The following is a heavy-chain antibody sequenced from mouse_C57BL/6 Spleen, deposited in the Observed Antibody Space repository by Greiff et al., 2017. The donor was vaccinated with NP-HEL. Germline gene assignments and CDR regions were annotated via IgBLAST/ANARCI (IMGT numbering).Heavy chain of an antibody. Sequence: VQLQQPGAELVMPGASVKLSCKASGYTFTSYWMHWVKQRPGQGLEWIGEIDPSDSYTNYNQKFKGKSTLTADKSSSTAYMQLSSLTSEDSAVYYCSRRGNYYFDYWGQGTTLTVSS. CDR1: GYTFTSYW. J-gene: IGHJ2*01. D-gene: IGHD2-1*01. CDR2: IDPSDSYT. CDR3: SRRGNYYFDY. V-gene: IGHV1-69*01.